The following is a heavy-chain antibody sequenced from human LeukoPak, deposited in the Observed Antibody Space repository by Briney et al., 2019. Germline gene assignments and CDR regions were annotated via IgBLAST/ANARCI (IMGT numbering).Heavy chain of an antibody. Sequence: SVTVSCKASGGTFSSYAISWVRQAPGQGLEWMGGIIPIFGTANYAQKFQGRVTITADESTSTAYMELSSLRSEDTAVYYCAKYSSGWYPNWFDPWGQGTLVTVSS. V-gene: IGHV1-69*01. CDR3: AKYSSGWYPNWFDP. D-gene: IGHD6-19*01. CDR1: GGTFSSYA. J-gene: IGHJ5*02. CDR2: IIPIFGTA.